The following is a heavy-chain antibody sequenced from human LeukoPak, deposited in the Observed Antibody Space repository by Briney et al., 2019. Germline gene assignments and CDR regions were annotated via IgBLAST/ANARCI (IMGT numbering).Heavy chain of an antibody. CDR1: GFTFSSYA. CDR2: ISYDGSNK. V-gene: IGHV3-30*18. D-gene: IGHD3-22*01. Sequence: GGSLRLSCAASGFTFSSYAMSWVRQAPGKGLEWVAVISYDGSNKYYADSVKGRFTISRDNSKNTLFLQMNSLRAEDTAVYYCANGDYYDSSGYYKPYGYWGQGTLVTVSS. CDR3: ANGDYYDSSGYYKPYGY. J-gene: IGHJ4*02.